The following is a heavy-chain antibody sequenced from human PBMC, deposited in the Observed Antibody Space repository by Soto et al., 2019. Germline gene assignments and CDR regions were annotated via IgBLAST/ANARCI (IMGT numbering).Heavy chain of an antibody. CDR2: IIPIFGTA. V-gene: IGHV1-69*13. J-gene: IGHJ4*02. D-gene: IGHD3-9*01. CDR3: ARAEVLRYFDWFYPFDY. Sequence: GASVKVSCKASGGTFSSYAISWLRQAPGQGLEWMGGIIPIFGTANYAQKFQGRVTITADESTSTAYMELSSLRSEDTAVYYCARAEVLRYFDWFYPFDYWGQGTLVTVSS. CDR1: GGTFSSYA.